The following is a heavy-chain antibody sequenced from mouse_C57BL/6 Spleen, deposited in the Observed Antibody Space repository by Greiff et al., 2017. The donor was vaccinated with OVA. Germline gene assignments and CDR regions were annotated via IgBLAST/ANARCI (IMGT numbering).Heavy chain of an antibody. V-gene: IGHV1-82*01. CDR2: IYPGDGDT. Sequence: SGPELVKPGASVKISCKASGYAFSSSWMNWVKQRPGKGLEWIGRIYPGDGDTNYTGKFKGKATLTADKSSSTAYIQLSSLTSEDSAVYFYARSWDGYSYYYAMDYWGQGTSVTVSS. CDR3: ARSWDGYSYYYAMDY. J-gene: IGHJ4*01. D-gene: IGHD2-3*01. CDR1: GYAFSSSW.